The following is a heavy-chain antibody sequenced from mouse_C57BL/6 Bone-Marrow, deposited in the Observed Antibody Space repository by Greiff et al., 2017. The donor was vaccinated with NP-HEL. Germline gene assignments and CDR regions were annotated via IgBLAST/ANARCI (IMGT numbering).Heavy chain of an antibody. V-gene: IGHV5-6*01. D-gene: IGHD2-3*01. CDR2: ISSGGSYT. CDR3: ARQAGYSFAY. Sequence: EVKLMESGGDLVKPGGSLKLSCAASGFTFSSYGMSWVRQTPDKRLEWVATISSGGSYTYYPDSVKGRFTISRDNAKNTLYLQMSSLKSEDTAMYYCARQAGYSFAYWGQGTLVTVSA. CDR1: GFTFSSYG. J-gene: IGHJ3*01.